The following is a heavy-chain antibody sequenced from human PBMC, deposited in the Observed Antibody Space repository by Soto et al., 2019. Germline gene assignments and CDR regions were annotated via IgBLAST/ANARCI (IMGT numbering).Heavy chain of an antibody. CDR2: ISYDGSNQ. J-gene: IGHJ4*02. D-gene: IGHD3-22*01. V-gene: IGHV3-30-3*01. CDR1: GFTFSSYA. Sequence: QVQLVESGGGVVQPGRSLRLSCAASGFTFSSYAMHWVRQAPGKGLEWVAVISYDGSNQYYADSVKGRFTISRDNSKNTLYLQMNSLRAEDTAVYYCARDTYYYDSSRGDYFDYWGQGTLVTVSS. CDR3: ARDTYYYDSSRGDYFDY.